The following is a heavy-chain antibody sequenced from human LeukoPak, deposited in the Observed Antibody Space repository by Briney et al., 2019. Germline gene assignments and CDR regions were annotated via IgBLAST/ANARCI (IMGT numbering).Heavy chain of an antibody. V-gene: IGHV3-23*01. CDR1: GFTFNSYA. Sequence: GGSLRLSCAASGFTFNSYAMSWVRQAPGKGLEWVSAISGSGGSTYYADSVKGRFTISRDNSKNTLYLQMNSLRAEDTAVYYCAKVIRGYSYGPVDYWGQGTLVTVSS. CDR3: AKVIRGYSYGPVDY. CDR2: ISGSGGST. J-gene: IGHJ4*02. D-gene: IGHD5-18*01.